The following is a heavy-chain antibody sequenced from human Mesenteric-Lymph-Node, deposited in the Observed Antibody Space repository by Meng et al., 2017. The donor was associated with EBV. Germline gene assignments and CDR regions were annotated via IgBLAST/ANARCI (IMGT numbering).Heavy chain of an antibody. Sequence: VELQQGGVGLLKPSETLSLPCVIYGVSFSGYSWNWIRQAPGKGLEWIGKIHHSETADYNPSLEDRVIISADTSKNQFSLKLTSVTAADTAVYYCARQGYCRTTTCSTWFDPWGQGTLVTVSS. CDR3: ARQGYCRTTTCSTWFDP. CDR2: IHHSETA. J-gene: IGHJ5*02. D-gene: IGHD2-2*01. CDR1: GVSFSGYS. V-gene: IGHV4-34*01.